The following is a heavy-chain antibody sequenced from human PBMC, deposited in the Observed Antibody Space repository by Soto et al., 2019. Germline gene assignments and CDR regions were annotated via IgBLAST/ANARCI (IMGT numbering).Heavy chain of an antibody. CDR3: ARANYYDSSGYDY. Sequence: KTSETLSLTCTVSGGSISSSSYYWGWIRQPPGKGLEWIGSIYYSGSTYYNPSLKSRVTISVDTSKNQFSLKLSSVTAADTAVYYCARANYYDSSGYDYWGQGTLVTVSS. CDR2: IYYSGST. V-gene: IGHV4-39*01. D-gene: IGHD3-22*01. CDR1: GGSISSSSYY. J-gene: IGHJ4*02.